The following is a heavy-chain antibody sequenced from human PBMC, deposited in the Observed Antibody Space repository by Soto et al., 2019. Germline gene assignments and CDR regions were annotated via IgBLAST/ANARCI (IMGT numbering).Heavy chain of an antibody. D-gene: IGHD2-15*01. CDR2: ISSSSSTI. CDR3: ATSSLGYCSGGSCYSSLCTGFY. CDR1: GFTFSSYS. J-gene: IGHJ4*02. Sequence: EVQLVESGGGLVQPGGSLRLSCAASGFTFSSYSMNWVRQAPGKGLEWVSYISSSSSTIYYADSVKGRFTISRDNAKNSLYLQMNSLRDEDTAVYYCATSSLGYCSGGSCYSSLCTGFYWGQGTLVTVSS. V-gene: IGHV3-48*02.